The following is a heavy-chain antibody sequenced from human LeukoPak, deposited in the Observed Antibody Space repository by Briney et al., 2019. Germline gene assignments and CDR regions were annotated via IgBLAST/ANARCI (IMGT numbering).Heavy chain of an antibody. D-gene: IGHD2-2*01. CDR1: GFTFSSYS. Sequence: PGGSLRLSCAASGFTFSSYSMNWVRQAPGKGLEWVSSISSSSSYIYYADSVKGRFTISRDNAKNSLYLQMNSLRAEDTAVYYCARGRKIVVVPAASYYYYGMDVWGQGTTVTVSS. V-gene: IGHV3-21*01. CDR2: ISSSSSYI. J-gene: IGHJ6*02. CDR3: ARGRKIVVVPAASYYYYGMDV.